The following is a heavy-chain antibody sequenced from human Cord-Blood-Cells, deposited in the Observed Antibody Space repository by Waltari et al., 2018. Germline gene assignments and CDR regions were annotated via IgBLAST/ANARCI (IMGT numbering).Heavy chain of an antibody. CDR1: GGTFSSSA. Sequence: QVQLVQSGAGVKKPGSSAKVSCKASGGTFSSSAISWVGQGPGPGLEWMGGIIPIFGTADYAQNFQGRVTTTADDSTSTAYMELSSLSSEATAVYYCARGAVDNWNYSTFDYWGQGTLVTVSS. CDR2: IIPIFGTA. D-gene: IGHD1-7*01. J-gene: IGHJ4*02. CDR3: ARGAVDNWNYSTFDY. V-gene: IGHV1-69*01.